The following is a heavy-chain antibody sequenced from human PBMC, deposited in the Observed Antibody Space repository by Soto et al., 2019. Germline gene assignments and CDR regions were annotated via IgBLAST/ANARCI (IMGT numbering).Heavy chain of an antibody. J-gene: IGHJ5*02. V-gene: IGHV4-34*01. D-gene: IGHD3-16*01. Sequence: SETLSLTCTVSGGSISSYYWSWIRQPPGKGLEWIGEINHSGSTNYNPSLKSRVTISVDTSKNQSSLKLSSVTAADTAVYYCARDSLMEDYVWGTSRNNWFDPWGQGTLVTSPQ. CDR3: ARDSLMEDYVWGTSRNNWFDP. CDR2: INHSGST. CDR1: GGSISSYY.